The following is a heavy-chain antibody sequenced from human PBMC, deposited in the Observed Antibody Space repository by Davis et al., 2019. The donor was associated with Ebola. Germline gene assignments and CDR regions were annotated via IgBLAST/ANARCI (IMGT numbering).Heavy chain of an antibody. D-gene: IGHD2-2*01. V-gene: IGHV4-59*12. Sequence: GSLRLSCTVPGGSISSYYWSWIRQPPGKGLEWIGYIYYSGSTNYNPPLKSRVTISVDTSKNQFSLKLSSVTAADTAVYYCARESRGRYYYYGMDVWGQGTTVTVSS. CDR1: GGSISSYY. CDR2: IYYSGST. CDR3: ARESRGRYYYYGMDV. J-gene: IGHJ6*02.